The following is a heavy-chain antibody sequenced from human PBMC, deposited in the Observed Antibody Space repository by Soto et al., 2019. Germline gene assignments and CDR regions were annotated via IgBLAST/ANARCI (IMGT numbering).Heavy chain of an antibody. J-gene: IGHJ6*02. Sequence: ASVKVSCKASGGTFSSYAISWVRQAPGQGLEWMGGIIPIFGTANYAQKFQGRVTITADESTSTAYMELSSLRSEDTAVYYCARPLQWLVRGRSSYGMDVWGQGTTVTVSS. V-gene: IGHV1-69*13. CDR3: ARPLQWLVRGRSSYGMDV. CDR2: IIPIFGTA. D-gene: IGHD6-19*01. CDR1: GGTFSSYA.